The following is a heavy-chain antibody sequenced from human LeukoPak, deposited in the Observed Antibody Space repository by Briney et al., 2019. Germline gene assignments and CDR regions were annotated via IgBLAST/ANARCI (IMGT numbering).Heavy chain of an antibody. CDR2: ISYDGSNK. CDR3: AKDAVMTTVTTSGLLDY. J-gene: IGHJ4*02. V-gene: IGHV3-30*18. D-gene: IGHD4-17*01. Sequence: PGGSLRLSCAASGFTFSSYGMHWVRQAPGKGLEWVAVISYDGSNKYYADSVKGRFTISRDNSKNTLYLQMNSLRAEDTAVYYCAKDAVMTTVTTSGLLDYWGQGTLVTVSS. CDR1: GFTFSSYG.